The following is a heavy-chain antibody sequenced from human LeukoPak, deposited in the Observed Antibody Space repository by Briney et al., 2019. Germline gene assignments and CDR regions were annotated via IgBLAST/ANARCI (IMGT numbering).Heavy chain of an antibody. CDR3: ARAWGVRGSRYYYYGMDV. Sequence: GGSLRLSCVASGFTFGKYWMSWVRQAPGKGLEWVANIKLDGSEKNYVDSVKGRFTISRDNTKNSLYLQMNSLRAEDTAVYYCARAWGVRGSRYYYYGMDVWGQGTTVTVSS. D-gene: IGHD3-10*01. CDR1: GFTFGKYW. V-gene: IGHV3-7*03. J-gene: IGHJ6*02. CDR2: IKLDGSEK.